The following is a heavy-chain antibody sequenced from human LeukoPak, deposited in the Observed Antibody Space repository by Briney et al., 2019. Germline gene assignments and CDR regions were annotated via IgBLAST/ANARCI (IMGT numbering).Heavy chain of an antibody. CDR3: ARRRKVPAPRAGDAFDI. CDR1: GDSISDYF. J-gene: IGHJ3*02. D-gene: IGHD2-21*02. CDR2: LYYSGST. V-gene: IGHV4-59*08. Sequence: LWETLSLTCSVSGDSISDYFWHWIPQPPGKRLEWIGYLYYSGSTNYSPSLKSRVTISLNTSKNQFSLKLSSVTAADTAIYYCARRRKVPAPRAGDAFDIWGQGTMVTVSS.